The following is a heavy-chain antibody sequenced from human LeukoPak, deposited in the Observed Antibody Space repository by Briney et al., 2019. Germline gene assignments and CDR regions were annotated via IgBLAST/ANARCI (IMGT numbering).Heavy chain of an antibody. CDR1: GFAFSAYE. Sequence: GGSLRLSCAASGFAFSAYEMNWVRQAPGKGLEWVAYFAGSDTTIYYEDSVRGRFTISRDNAKNSLYLQMNSLRAEDTALYYCTTLGYHLDSWGQGTLVTVSS. J-gene: IGHJ4*02. V-gene: IGHV3-48*03. CDR2: FAGSDTTI. CDR3: TTLGYHLDS. D-gene: IGHD3-22*01.